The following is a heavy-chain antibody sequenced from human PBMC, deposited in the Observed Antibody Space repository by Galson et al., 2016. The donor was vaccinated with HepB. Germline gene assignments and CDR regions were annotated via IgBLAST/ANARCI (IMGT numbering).Heavy chain of an antibody. CDR2: ISGGGVNT. V-gene: IGHV3-23*01. CDR1: GISVSSYA. J-gene: IGHJ3*02. D-gene: IGHD2-15*01. Sequence: SLRLSCAVSGISVSSYAMNWVRQAPGKGLEWVSRISGGGVNTYYGDSVEGRFTISRDIAKNSLYLQMNSLRDEDTAVYYCARDQGTYCSGGNCYGAGALDIWGQGTMVAVSS. CDR3: ARDQGTYCSGGNCYGAGALDI.